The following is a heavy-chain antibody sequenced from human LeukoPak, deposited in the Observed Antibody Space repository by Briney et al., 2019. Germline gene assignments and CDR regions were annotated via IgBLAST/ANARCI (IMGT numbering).Heavy chain of an antibody. CDR2: ISSSIISTI. Sequence: GGSLRLSCAASGFTFSSYSMNWVRQAPGKGLEWVSYISSSIISTIYYADSVKGRFTISRDNAKNSLYLQMNSLRAEDKAVYYCARKNGSSWDYWGQGTLVTVSS. CDR3: ARKNGSSWDY. J-gene: IGHJ4*02. D-gene: IGHD6-6*01. CDR1: GFTFSSYS. V-gene: IGHV3-48*01.